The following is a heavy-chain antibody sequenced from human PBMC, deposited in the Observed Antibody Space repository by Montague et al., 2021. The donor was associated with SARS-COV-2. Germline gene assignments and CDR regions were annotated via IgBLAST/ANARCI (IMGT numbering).Heavy chain of an antibody. J-gene: IGHJ4*02. CDR1: GGSFSDYY. D-gene: IGHD3-22*01. CDR2: ITHRGTS. V-gene: IGHV4-34*01. Sequence: SETLSLTCAVYGGSFSDYYWSWIRQPPGKGLEWIGEITHRGTSKYNPSLKSRVSISLDTSKSQFSLYLSSVTAADTAVYYCARGRQHFNMIVVVMTGGEYYFDYWGQGTLVTVSS. CDR3: ARGRQHFNMIVVVMTGGEYYFDY.